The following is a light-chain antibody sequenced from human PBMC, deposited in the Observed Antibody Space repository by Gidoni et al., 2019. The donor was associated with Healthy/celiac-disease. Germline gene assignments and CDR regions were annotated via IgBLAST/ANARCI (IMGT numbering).Light chain of an antibody. CDR1: QGISSY. CDR3: QQFNSYPRT. Sequence: DIQLTPSPSFLSASVGDRVTITCRASQGISSYLAWYQQKPGKTPKLLIYAASTLQSGVPSRFSGSGSGTEFNLTISSLQPEDLATYYCQQFNSYPRTFGPGTKVDIK. V-gene: IGKV1-9*01. CDR2: AAS. J-gene: IGKJ3*01.